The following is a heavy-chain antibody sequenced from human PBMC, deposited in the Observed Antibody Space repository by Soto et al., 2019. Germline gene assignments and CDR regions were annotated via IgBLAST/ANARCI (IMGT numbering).Heavy chain of an antibody. CDR3: ARGYFGWLLSMASYYFDY. CDR1: GFTFSSYE. CDR2: ISSSGSTI. D-gene: IGHD3-9*01. J-gene: IGHJ4*02. V-gene: IGHV3-48*03. Sequence: GGSLRLSCAASGFTFSSYEMNWVRQAPGKGLEWVSYISSSGSTIYYADSVKGRFTISRDNAKNSLYLQMNSLRAEDTAVYYCARGYFGWLLSMASYYFDYWGQGTLVTVSS.